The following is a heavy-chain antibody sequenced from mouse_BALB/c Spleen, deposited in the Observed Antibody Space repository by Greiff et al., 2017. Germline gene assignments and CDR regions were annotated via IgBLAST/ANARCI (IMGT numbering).Heavy chain of an antibody. CDR1: GFTFSSYG. D-gene: IGHD2-1*01. CDR3: ARLVYGNLDYYAMDY. V-gene: IGHV5-6*01. Sequence: EVQVVESGGDLVKPGGSLKLSCAASGFTFSSYGMSWVRQTPDKRLEWVATISSGGSYTYYPDSVKGRFTISRDNAKNTLYLQMSSLKSEDTAMYYCARLVYGNLDYYAMDYWGQGTSVTVSS. CDR2: ISSGGSYT. J-gene: IGHJ4*01.